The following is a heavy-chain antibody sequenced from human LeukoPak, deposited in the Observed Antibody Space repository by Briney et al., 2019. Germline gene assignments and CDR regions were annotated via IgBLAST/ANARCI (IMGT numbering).Heavy chain of an antibody. CDR2: ISGSGGRT. J-gene: IGHJ5*02. Sequence: GGSLRLSCPASGFTFTSYAMSWVRPAPGRGLEWVAGISGSGGRTDYAGSVKGRFTISRDNSKNTLYLQMKSFRAEETAVYYCAKGWFDAWGQGTLVTVSS. CDR3: AKGWFDA. V-gene: IGHV3-23*01. CDR1: GFTFTSYA.